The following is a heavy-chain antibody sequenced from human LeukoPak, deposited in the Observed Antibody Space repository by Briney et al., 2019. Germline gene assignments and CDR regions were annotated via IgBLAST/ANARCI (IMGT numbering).Heavy chain of an antibody. CDR3: ARVGSGYSYGSGFDY. CDR2: IYYSGST. CDR1: GGSISSYY. Sequence: TSETLSLTCTVSGGSISSYYWSWIRQPPGKGLEGFGYIYYSGSTNYNPSLKSRVTISVDPTKNQFSMKLSSVTAADRAVYYCARVGSGYSYGSGFDYWGQGILVTVSS. J-gene: IGHJ4*02. V-gene: IGHV4-59*01. D-gene: IGHD5-18*01.